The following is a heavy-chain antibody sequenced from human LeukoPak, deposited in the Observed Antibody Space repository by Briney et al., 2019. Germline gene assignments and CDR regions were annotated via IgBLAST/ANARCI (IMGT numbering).Heavy chain of an antibody. D-gene: IGHD3-10*01. CDR2: INPSGGST. Sequence: ASVKVSCKASGYTFTSYGISWVRQAPGQGLEWMGIINPSGGSTSYAQKFQGRVTMTRDTSTSTVYMELSSLRSEDTAVYYCARVGATADPAFDYWGQGTLVTVSS. V-gene: IGHV1-46*01. CDR3: ARVGATADPAFDY. CDR1: GYTFTSYG. J-gene: IGHJ4*02.